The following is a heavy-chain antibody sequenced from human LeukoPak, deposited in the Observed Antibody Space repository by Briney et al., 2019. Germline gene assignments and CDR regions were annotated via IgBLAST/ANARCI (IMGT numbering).Heavy chain of an antibody. CDR1: GFTFSSYA. D-gene: IGHD2-2*01. CDR2: ISGSGGST. Sequence: GGSLRLSCAASGFTFSSYAMSWIRQPPGKGLEWVAAISGSGGSTYYADSVKGRFTISRDNSKNTLYLQMNSLRAEDTAVYYCAKLGAGIVVVPAANWGQGTLVTVSS. CDR3: AKLGAGIVVVPAAN. J-gene: IGHJ4*02. V-gene: IGHV3-23*01.